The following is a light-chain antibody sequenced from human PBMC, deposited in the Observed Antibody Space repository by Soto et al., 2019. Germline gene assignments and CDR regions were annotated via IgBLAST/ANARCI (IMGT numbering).Light chain of an antibody. CDR3: QQYNSYWYT. J-gene: IGKJ2*01. V-gene: IGKV1-5*01. CDR2: DAS. Sequence: DIPMTQSPSTLSASVGDRVTITCRASQSISSWLAWYQQKPGKAPKLLIYDASSLESGVPSRFSGSGSGTEFTLTLSSLQPDDFATYYCQQYNSYWYTFGQGTKLEIK. CDR1: QSISSW.